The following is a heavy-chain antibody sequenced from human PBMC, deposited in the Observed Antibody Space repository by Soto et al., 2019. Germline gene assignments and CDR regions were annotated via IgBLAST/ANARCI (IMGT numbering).Heavy chain of an antibody. Sequence: SETLSLTSTVSGGSISSYYWSWIRQPPGKGPEWIGYIYYSGSTNYNPSLKSRVTISVDTSKNQFSLKLSSVTAADTAVYYCARQRYSSSWPNNWFDPWGQGTLVTVSS. J-gene: IGHJ5*02. V-gene: IGHV4-59*08. D-gene: IGHD6-13*01. CDR3: ARQRYSSSWPNNWFDP. CDR1: GGSISSYY. CDR2: IYYSGST.